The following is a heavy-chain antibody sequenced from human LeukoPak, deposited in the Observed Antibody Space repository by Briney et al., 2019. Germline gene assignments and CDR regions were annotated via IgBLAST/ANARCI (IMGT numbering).Heavy chain of an antibody. Sequence: GGSLRLSCAASGFTFSSYAMSWVRHAPGKGLEWVSVIYNDGSTYYVDSVKGSFTISRDNSKNTLYLQMNTLRAEDTAVYYCVGYGGNSFWGQGTLVTVSS. J-gene: IGHJ4*02. D-gene: IGHD4-23*01. V-gene: IGHV3-66*01. CDR1: GFTFSSYA. CDR2: IYNDGST. CDR3: VGYGGNSF.